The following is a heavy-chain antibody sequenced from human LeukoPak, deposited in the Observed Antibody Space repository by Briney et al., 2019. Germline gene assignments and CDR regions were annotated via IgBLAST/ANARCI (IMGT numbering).Heavy chain of an antibody. D-gene: IGHD1-26*01. CDR1: GFTFSSYA. CDR3: AKGPGSYSSSFFDY. J-gene: IGHJ4*02. Sequence: GGSLRLSCAASGFTFSSYAMSWVRQAPGKGREWGSAISGSGGSTYYADSVKGRFTISRDNSKNTLYLQMNSLRAEDTAVYYCAKGPGSYSSSFFDYWGQGTLVTVSS. CDR2: ISGSGGST. V-gene: IGHV3-23*01.